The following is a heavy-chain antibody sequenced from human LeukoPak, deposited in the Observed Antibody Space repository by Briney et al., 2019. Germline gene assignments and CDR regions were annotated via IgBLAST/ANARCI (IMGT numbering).Heavy chain of an antibody. CDR3: ARRPSYGGNDY. Sequence: GGSLRLSCAASGFTFSNAWMNWVRQAPGKGLEWVSYISSSSSTIYYADSVKGRFTISRDNAKNSLYLQMNSLRAEDTAVYYCARRPSYGGNDYWGQGTLVTVSS. CDR1: GFTFSNAW. D-gene: IGHD4-23*01. J-gene: IGHJ4*02. V-gene: IGHV3-48*01. CDR2: ISSSSSTI.